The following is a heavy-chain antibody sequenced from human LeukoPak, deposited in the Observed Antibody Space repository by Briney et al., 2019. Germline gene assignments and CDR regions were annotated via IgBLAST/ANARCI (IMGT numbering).Heavy chain of an antibody. CDR1: GFTFSSYA. Sequence: GGSLRLSCAASGFTFSSYAMHWVRQAPGKGLEWVAVISYDGSNKYYADFVKGRFTISRDNSKNTLYLQMNSLRAEDTAVYYCARGKWQQLVSVLDYWGQGTLVTVSS. D-gene: IGHD6-13*01. J-gene: IGHJ4*02. CDR2: ISYDGSNK. CDR3: ARGKWQQLVSVLDY. V-gene: IGHV3-30*04.